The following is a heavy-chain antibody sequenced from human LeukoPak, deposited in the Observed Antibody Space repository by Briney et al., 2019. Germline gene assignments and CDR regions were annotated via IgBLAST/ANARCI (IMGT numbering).Heavy chain of an antibody. CDR1: GFTFSNYA. Sequence: SGGSLRLSCAASGFTFSNYAMNWVRQAPGKGLEWVSGISGSGGSTYYADSVKGRFTISRDNSKNTLYLQMNSLRAEDTAVYYCARVSGYDILTGYYIEGAFDIWGQGTMVTVSS. CDR3: ARVSGYDILTGYYIEGAFDI. V-gene: IGHV3-23*01. J-gene: IGHJ3*02. D-gene: IGHD3-9*01. CDR2: ISGSGGST.